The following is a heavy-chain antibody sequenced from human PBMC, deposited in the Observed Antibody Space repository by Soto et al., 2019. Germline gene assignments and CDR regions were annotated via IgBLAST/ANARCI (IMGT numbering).Heavy chain of an antibody. CDR2: IIPILGIA. CDR1: GGTFSSYT. V-gene: IGHV1-69*02. CDR3: ARTVRGGSTVGY. Sequence: QVQLVQSGAEVKKTGSSVKVSCKASGGTFSSYTISWVRQAPGQGLEWMGRIIPILGIANYAQKFQGRVTITADKSTSTAYMELSSLRSEDTAVYYCARTVRGGSTVGYWGQGTLVTVSS. D-gene: IGHD1-26*01. J-gene: IGHJ4*02.